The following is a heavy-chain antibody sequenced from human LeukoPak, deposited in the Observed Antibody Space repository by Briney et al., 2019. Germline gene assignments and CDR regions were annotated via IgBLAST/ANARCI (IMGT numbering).Heavy chain of an antibody. D-gene: IGHD5-24*01. CDR1: GFSFSNYG. CDR2: IWYDGSNK. Sequence: PGGSLRLSCAASGFSFSNYGMHWVRQAPGKGLEWVAVIWYDGSNKYYADSVKGRFTISRDNSKNTLYVQMSSLRAEDTAVYYCARSYNGGWGYCDYWGQGSLVTVSS. CDR3: ARSYNGGWGYCDY. J-gene: IGHJ4*02. V-gene: IGHV3-33*01.